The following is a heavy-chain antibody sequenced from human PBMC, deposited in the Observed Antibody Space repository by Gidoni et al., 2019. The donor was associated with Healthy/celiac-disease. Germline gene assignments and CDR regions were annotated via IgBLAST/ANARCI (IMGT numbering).Heavy chain of an antibody. CDR1: GYTFPSYY. J-gene: IGHJ4*02. CDR2: INPSGGST. V-gene: IGHV1-46*01. D-gene: IGHD5-18*01. Sequence: QVQLVQSGAEVKKPGASVKVSCKASGYTFPSYYMHWVRQAPVQGLEWMGIINPSGGSTSYAQKFQGRVTMTRDTSTSTVYMELSSLRSEDTAVYYCAREARTAMVIPNEAPNAYYFDYWGQGTLVTVSS. CDR3: AREARTAMVIPNEAPNAYYFDY.